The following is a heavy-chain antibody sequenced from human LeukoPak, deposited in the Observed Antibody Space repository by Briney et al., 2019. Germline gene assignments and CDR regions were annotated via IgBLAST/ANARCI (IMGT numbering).Heavy chain of an antibody. Sequence: PGGSLRLSCAASGFTSSSYWMHWVRQAPGKGLVWVSRITSDGSSTIYADSVKGRFTISRDNAKNTLYLQMNSLRAEDTAVYYCTRLGYEAIWGQGTLVTVSS. D-gene: IGHD2-2*01. CDR3: TRLGYEAI. J-gene: IGHJ4*02. CDR2: ITSDGSST. V-gene: IGHV3-74*01. CDR1: GFTSSSYW.